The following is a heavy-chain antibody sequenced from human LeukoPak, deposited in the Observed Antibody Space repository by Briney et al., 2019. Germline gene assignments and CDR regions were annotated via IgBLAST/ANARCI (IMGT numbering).Heavy chain of an antibody. V-gene: IGHV1-18*01. Sequence: ASVKVSCKASGYTFTSYGISWVRQAPGQGLEWMGWISAYNGNTNYAQKLQGRVTMTRDTSTSTVYMELSSLRSEDTAVYYCARAGSWKNFEYWGQGTLVTVSS. CDR2: ISAYNGNT. D-gene: IGHD6-13*01. CDR1: GYTFTSYG. CDR3: ARAGSWKNFEY. J-gene: IGHJ4*02.